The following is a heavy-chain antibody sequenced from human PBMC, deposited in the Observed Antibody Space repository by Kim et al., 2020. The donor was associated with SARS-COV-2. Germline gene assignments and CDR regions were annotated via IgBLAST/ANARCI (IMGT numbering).Heavy chain of an antibody. D-gene: IGHD3-22*01. CDR3: ARGVVVVYFDY. CDR2: T. V-gene: IGHV4-59*09. Sequence: TNSHPTLTIRVTISVDTPKNQYSLKVGAVTAADTAVYYCARGVVVVYFDYWGQGTLVTVSS. J-gene: IGHJ4*02.